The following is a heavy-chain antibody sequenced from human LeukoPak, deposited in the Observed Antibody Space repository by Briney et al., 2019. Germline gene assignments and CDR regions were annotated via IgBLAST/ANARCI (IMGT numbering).Heavy chain of an antibody. D-gene: IGHD6-13*01. J-gene: IGHJ4*02. CDR3: AKRVAATGTGGYYFDY. V-gene: IGHV3-48*01. CDR1: GFTFSSYS. CDR2: ISSSSSTI. Sequence: GGSLRLSCAASGFTFSSYSMNWVRQAPGKGLEWVSYISSSSSTIYYADSVKGRFTISRDNAKNSLYLQMNSLRADDTAVYYCAKRVAATGTGGYYFDYWGQGTLVTVSS.